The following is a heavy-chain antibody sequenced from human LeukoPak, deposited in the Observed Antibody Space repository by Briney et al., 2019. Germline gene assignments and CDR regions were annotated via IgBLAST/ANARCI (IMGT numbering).Heavy chain of an antibody. V-gene: IGHV3-48*01. CDR2: ISSSSSTI. J-gene: IGHJ4*02. CDR3: ARDGAMGIDY. D-gene: IGHD5-18*01. CDR1: GFTFSNYE. Sequence: GGSLRLSCAASGFTFSNYEMHWVRQAPGKGLEWVSYISSSSSTIYYADSVKGRFTISRDNAKNSLYLQMNSLRAEDTAVYYCARDGAMGIDYWGQGTLVTVSS.